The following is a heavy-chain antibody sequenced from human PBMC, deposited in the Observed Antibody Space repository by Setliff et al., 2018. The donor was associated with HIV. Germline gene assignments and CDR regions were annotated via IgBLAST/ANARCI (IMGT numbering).Heavy chain of an antibody. CDR3: ARRPYYFDS. CDR2: IYHSGST. D-gene: IGHD6-6*01. CDR1: GYSISSGYY. J-gene: IGHJ4*02. V-gene: IGHV4-38-2*01. Sequence: SETLSLTCAVSGYSISSGYYWGWIRQPPGKGLEWIGSIYHSGSTIYNPSLKSRVTISVDTSKNQFSLKLSSVTAADTAVYYCARRPYYFDSWGQGTLVTVPQ.